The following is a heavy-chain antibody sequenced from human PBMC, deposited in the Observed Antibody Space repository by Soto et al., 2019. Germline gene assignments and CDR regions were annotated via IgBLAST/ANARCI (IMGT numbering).Heavy chain of an antibody. Sequence: PSETLSLTCTVSGGSISSGGYYWSWIRQHPGKGLEWIGYIYYSGSTYYNPSLKSRVTISVDTSKTQFSLKLSSVTAADTAVYYCARMWPYYYDSSGYYFDYWGQGTLVTVSS. CDR2: IYYSGST. D-gene: IGHD3-22*01. V-gene: IGHV4-31*03. CDR3: ARMWPYYYDSSGYYFDY. CDR1: GGSISSGGYY. J-gene: IGHJ4*02.